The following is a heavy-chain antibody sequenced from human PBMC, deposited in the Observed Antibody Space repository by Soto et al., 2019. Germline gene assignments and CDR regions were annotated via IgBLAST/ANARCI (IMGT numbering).Heavy chain of an antibody. CDR1: GFTFRSYA. CDR3: ARDGTIPLDY. Sequence: GGSLRLSCAASGFTFRSYAMSWVRQAPGKGLDWVSAISGSGGSTYYADSVKGRFTISRDNSKNTLYLQMNSLRAEDTAVYYCARDGTIPLDYWGQGTLVTVSS. V-gene: IGHV3-23*01. J-gene: IGHJ4*02. D-gene: IGHD1-1*01. CDR2: ISGSGGST.